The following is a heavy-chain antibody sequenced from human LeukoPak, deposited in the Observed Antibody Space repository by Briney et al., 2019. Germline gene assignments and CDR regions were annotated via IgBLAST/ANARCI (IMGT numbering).Heavy chain of an antibody. Sequence: PSETLSLTCAVSGGSISSSNWWSWVRQPPGKGLEWIGEIYHSGSTNYNPSLKSRVTISVDKSKNQFSLKLSSVTAADTAVYYCARSRRQIVVVPAAIWSWFDPWGQGTLVTVSS. CDR1: GGSISSSNW. CDR3: ARSRRQIVVVPAAIWSWFDP. V-gene: IGHV4-4*02. D-gene: IGHD2-2*02. CDR2: IYHSGST. J-gene: IGHJ5*02.